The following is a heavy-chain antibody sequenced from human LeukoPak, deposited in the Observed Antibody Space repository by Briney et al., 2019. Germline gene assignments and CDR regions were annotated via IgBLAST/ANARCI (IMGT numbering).Heavy chain of an antibody. J-gene: IGHJ4*02. D-gene: IGHD3-10*01. CDR1: GFPFSSHG. V-gene: IGHV3-23*01. CDR3: AKARDRRTMVRGVIPDY. CDR2: ISPGGGPT. Sequence: GGSLRLSCAGSGFPFSSHGMNWVRQAPGKGLEWVSGISPGGGPTYYADSVKGRFTISRDNSKNTLYLQMNSLRAEDTAVYYCAKARDRRTMVRGVIPDYWGQGTLVTVSS.